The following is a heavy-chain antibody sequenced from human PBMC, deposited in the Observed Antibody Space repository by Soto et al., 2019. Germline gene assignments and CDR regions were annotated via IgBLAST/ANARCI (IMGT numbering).Heavy chain of an antibody. CDR2: SSYNGGT. CDR1: TDSSSFTNSY. CDR3: ARHRIEVVWRGFDF. Sequence: LSLTCTVSTDSSSFTNSYWGWIRQPPGKGLQWIGSSSYNGGTFYNPSLKGRVVISFDTSKKQSSLQVTSVTAADTAVYFCARHRIEVVWRGFDFWGQGSPVTAPQ. V-gene: IGHV4-39*01. J-gene: IGHJ4*02. D-gene: IGHD3-10*01.